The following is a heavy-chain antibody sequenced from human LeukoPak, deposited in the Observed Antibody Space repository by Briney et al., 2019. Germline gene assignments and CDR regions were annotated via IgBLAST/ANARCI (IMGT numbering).Heavy chain of an antibody. CDR3: AKGLTPQYGSGSYYMDV. CDR2: ITSSSSYI. J-gene: IGHJ6*03. D-gene: IGHD3-10*01. CDR1: GFKLSSYS. V-gene: IGHV3-21*04. Sequence: NPGGSLRLSCAASGFKLSSYSMNWVRQAPGKGLEWVSSITSSSSYIYYADSMKGRFTISRDNAKNSLFLQMNSLRAEDTAVYYCAKGLTPQYGSGSYYMDVWGKGTTVTISS.